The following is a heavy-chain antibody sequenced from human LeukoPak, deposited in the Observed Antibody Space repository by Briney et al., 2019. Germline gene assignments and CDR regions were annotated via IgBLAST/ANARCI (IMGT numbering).Heavy chain of an antibody. CDR2: ISSSSSTI. Sequence: TGGSLRLSCAASGFALSNYSMNWVRQAPGKGLEWISYISSSSSTISYAGSVKGRFTISRDNAKNSLDLQMNSLRADGTAVYYRARGYYDPTDYFYGMDVWGQGTTVTVS. D-gene: IGHD3-22*01. CDR3: ARGYYDPTDYFYGMDV. CDR1: GFALSNYS. J-gene: IGHJ6*02. V-gene: IGHV3-48*04.